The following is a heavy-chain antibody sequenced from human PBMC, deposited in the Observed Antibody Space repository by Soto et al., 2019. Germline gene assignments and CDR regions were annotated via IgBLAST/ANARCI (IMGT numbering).Heavy chain of an antibody. CDR1: GFTFSSFA. J-gene: IGHJ5*02. CDR2: ISGVGGNT. D-gene: IGHD1-7*01. Sequence: PGGSLRLSCAASGFTFSSFAMSWVRQAPGKGLEWVSGISGVGGNTYYADSVKGRLTISRDNSKNTLHLQMNSLRAEDTAVYYCAKDGWNFPPDPWGQGTLVTVSS. CDR3: AKDGWNFPPDP. V-gene: IGHV3-23*01.